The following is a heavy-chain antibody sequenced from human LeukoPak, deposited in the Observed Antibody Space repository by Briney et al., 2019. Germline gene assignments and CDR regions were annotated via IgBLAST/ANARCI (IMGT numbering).Heavy chain of an antibody. Sequence: GASVKVSCKASGGTFSSYAISWVRQAPGQGLEWMGRIIPILGIANYAQQFQGRVTITADKSTSTAYMELSSLRSEDTAVYYCARSPSYCTNGVCSTYYFDYWGQGTLVTVSS. J-gene: IGHJ4*02. D-gene: IGHD2-8*01. V-gene: IGHV1-69*04. CDR1: GGTFSSYA. CDR3: ARSPSYCTNGVCSTYYFDY. CDR2: IIPILGIA.